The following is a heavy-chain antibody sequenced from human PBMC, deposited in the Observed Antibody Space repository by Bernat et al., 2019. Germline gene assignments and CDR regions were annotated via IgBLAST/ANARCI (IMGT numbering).Heavy chain of an antibody. CDR3: ARSSGGSLQHFDY. J-gene: IGHJ4*02. Sequence: EVQLVESGGGLVKPGGSLRLSCAASGFTFSSYSMNWVRQAPGKGLEWVSYISSSSSYIYYADSVKGRFTISRDNAKNSLYLQMNSLRAEDTALYYCARSSGGSLQHFDYWGQGTLVTVSS. V-gene: IGHV3-21*05. CDR1: GFTFSSYS. D-gene: IGHD2-15*01. CDR2: ISSSSSYI.